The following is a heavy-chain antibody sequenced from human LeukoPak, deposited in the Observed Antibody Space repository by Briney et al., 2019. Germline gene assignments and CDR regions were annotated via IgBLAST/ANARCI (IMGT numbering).Heavy chain of an antibody. J-gene: IGHJ4*02. D-gene: IGHD5-12*01. Sequence: GASVKVSCKASGYTFTGYYMHWVRQAPGQGLEWMGWINPILGIANYAQKFQGRVTITADKSTSTAYMELSSLRSEDTAVYYCARGKVEMATIDYFDYWGQGTLVTVSS. CDR1: GYTFTGYY. CDR3: ARGKVEMATIDYFDY. V-gene: IGHV1-69*10. CDR2: INPILGIA.